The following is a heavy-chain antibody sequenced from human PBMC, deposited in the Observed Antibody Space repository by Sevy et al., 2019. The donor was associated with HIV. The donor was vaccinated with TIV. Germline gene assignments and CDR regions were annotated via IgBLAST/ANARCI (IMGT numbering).Heavy chain of an antibody. Sequence: SETLSLTCAVYGGSFSGYYWNWIRQPPGKGLEWIGEINHSGSTNYNPALKSRGTISVDTSKNQFSLKLGSVTAADTAVYYCARAPPIVVVPAAPSWFDPWGQGTLVTVSS. V-gene: IGHV4-34*01. CDR2: INHSGST. CDR3: ARAPPIVVVPAAPSWFDP. D-gene: IGHD2-2*01. J-gene: IGHJ5*02. CDR1: GGSFSGYY.